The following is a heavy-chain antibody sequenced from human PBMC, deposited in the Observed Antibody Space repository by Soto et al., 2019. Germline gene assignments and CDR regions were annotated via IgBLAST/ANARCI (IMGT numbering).Heavy chain of an antibody. J-gene: IGHJ4*02. CDR3: VRGDSRDY. CDR1: GFTFTTST. Sequence: ASVKVSCVASGFTFTTSTMNWVRQAPGKGLEWVSSINSGSTTRHYTGSVEGRFTISRDNAKSSLYLQMNSLRADDTAVYYCVRGDSRDYWGQGSLVTVSS. D-gene: IGHD4-4*01. V-gene: IGHV3-21*01. CDR2: INSGSTTR.